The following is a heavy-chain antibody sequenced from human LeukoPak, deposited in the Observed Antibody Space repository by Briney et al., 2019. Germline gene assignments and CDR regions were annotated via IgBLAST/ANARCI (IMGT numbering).Heavy chain of an antibody. V-gene: IGHV4-59*01. CDR2: IYYSGST. CDR1: GGSISSYY. J-gene: IGHJ4*02. Sequence: PSETLSLTCTVSGGSISSYYWSWIRQPPGKGLEWIGYIYYSGSTNYNPSLKSRVTISVDTSKNQSSLKLSSVTAADTAVYYCARVTQYCSSTSCMDYWGQGTLVTVSS. CDR3: ARVTQYCSSTSCMDY. D-gene: IGHD2-2*01.